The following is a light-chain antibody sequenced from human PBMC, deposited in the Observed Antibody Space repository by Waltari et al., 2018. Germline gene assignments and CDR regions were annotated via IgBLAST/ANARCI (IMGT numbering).Light chain of an antibody. CDR3: VAWDDSLSGRL. V-gene: IGLV1-47*01. Sequence: QSVLTQPPPASGTPGRRVTISRSGSGSTIGSRSVTWYQQLPGTAPNPLIYRNDQRPSGFPDRFSGSKSGTSASLAISGLRSEDEADYYCVAWDDSLSGRLFGGGTKLTVL. CDR2: RND. CDR1: GSTIGSRS. J-gene: IGLJ3*02.